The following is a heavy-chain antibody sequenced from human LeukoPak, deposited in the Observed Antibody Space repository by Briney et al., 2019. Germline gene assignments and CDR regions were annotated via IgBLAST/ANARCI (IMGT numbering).Heavy chain of an antibody. Sequence: GGSLRLSCAASGFAFSSYAMNWVRQTPVKGLEWVSTIIGSGRNTYYADSVKGRFTISRDNSKNALYLQMTTLRAEDTAVYFCATNYYDSSGDYPDFDDWGQGALATVSS. CDR3: ATNYYDSSGDYPDFDD. CDR2: IIGSGRNT. CDR1: GFAFSSYA. D-gene: IGHD3-22*01. V-gene: IGHV3-23*01. J-gene: IGHJ4*02.